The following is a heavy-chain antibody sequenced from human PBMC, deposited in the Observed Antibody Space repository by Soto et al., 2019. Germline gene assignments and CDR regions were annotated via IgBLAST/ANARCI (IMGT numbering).Heavy chain of an antibody. V-gene: IGHV2-5*02. D-gene: IGHD6-19*01. Sequence: QITLKESGPTLVKPTQTLTLTCTFSGFSLSTSGVGVGWIRQPPGKALEWLALIYWDDDKRYSPSLKSRLTIXKXXSKHQVVLTMTHMDPVDTATYYCAHSTYSSGTFDYWGQGTLVTVSS. J-gene: IGHJ4*02. CDR2: IYWDDDK. CDR3: AHSTYSSGTFDY. CDR1: GFSLSTSGVG.